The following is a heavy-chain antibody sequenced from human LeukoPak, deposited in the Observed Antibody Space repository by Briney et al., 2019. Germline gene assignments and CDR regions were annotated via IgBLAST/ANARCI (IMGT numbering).Heavy chain of an antibody. J-gene: IGHJ3*02. CDR1: GGSFSGYY. CDR2: INHSGST. Sequence: SETLSLTCAVYGGSFSGYYWSWIRQPPGKGLEWIGEINHSGSTNNNPSLRSRVTISVDTSKNQFSLKLSSVTAADTAVYYCARHERDASLDHALDIWGQGTMVTVSS. V-gene: IGHV4-34*01. D-gene: IGHD5-24*01. CDR3: ARHERDASLDHALDI.